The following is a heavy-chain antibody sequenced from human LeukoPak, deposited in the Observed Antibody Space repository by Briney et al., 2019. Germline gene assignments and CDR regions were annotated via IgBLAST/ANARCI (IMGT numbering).Heavy chain of an antibody. V-gene: IGHV4-59*01. Sequence: SETLSPTCTVSGGSISSYYWSWIRQPPGKGLEWIGYIYYSGSTNYNPSLKSRVTISVDTSKNQFSLKLSSVTAADTAVYYCAREHYSSSVNWFDPWGQGTLVTVSS. CDR3: AREHYSSSVNWFDP. D-gene: IGHD6-6*01. CDR1: GGSISSYY. CDR2: IYYSGST. J-gene: IGHJ5*02.